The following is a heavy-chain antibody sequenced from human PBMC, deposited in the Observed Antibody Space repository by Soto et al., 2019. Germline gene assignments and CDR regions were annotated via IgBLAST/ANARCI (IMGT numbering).Heavy chain of an antibody. D-gene: IGHD6-13*01. V-gene: IGHV4-4*02. CDR3: ARDQGSHPGD. Sequence: VQLQESGPGLVRPSGTVSLTCAVSGLSISSDNWWSWVRQPPGKGLEWIGEIHHSGSTNYNPSLTSRVTMSVVPSKDLFSLTLNSVTAADTAFYYCARDQGSHPGDWGQGTLVSVSS. CDR2: IHHSGST. CDR1: GLSISSDNW. J-gene: IGHJ4*02.